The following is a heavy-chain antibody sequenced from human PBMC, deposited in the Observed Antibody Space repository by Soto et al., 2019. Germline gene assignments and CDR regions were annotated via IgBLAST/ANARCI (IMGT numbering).Heavy chain of an antibody. CDR2: ISGSGGST. J-gene: IGHJ6*02. CDR1: GFTFSSYA. V-gene: IGHV3-23*01. CDR3: AKDGGYSYGYSPRYYYGMDV. Sequence: EVQLLESGGGLVQPGGSLRLSCAASGFTFSSYAMSWVRQAPGTGLEWVSAISGSGGSTYYADSVKGRFTISRDNSKNTRYQQMNSLRAEDTAVYYCAKDGGYSYGYSPRYYYGMDVWGQGTTVTVAS. D-gene: IGHD5-18*01.